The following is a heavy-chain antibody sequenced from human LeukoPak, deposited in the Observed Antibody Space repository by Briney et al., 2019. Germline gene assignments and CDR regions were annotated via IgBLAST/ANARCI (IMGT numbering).Heavy chain of an antibody. CDR3: ARVFLFMVPSRRYYGMDV. CDR1: GGSFSGYY. CDR2: INHSGST. J-gene: IGHJ6*01. V-gene: IGHV4-34*01. D-gene: IGHD3-10*01. Sequence: SETLFLTCAVYGGSFSGYYWSCIRQPPGKGLEWIGEINHSGSTNYNPSLKSRVTISVDTSKNQFSLKLSSVTAADSAVYYCARVFLFMVPSRRYYGMDVWGKGTTVTVSS.